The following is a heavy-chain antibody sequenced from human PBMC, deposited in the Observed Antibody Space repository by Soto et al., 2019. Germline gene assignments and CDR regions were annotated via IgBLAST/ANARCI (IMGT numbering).Heavy chain of an antibody. D-gene: IGHD3-22*01. J-gene: IGHJ4*02. CDR1: GGTFSRLA. CDR3: ARGWGEDSSDYFYAY. Sequence: QVQLVQSGAEVRKPGSSVKVSCKASGGTFSRLAISWVRQAPGQGLEWMGGIIPIFGTPNHAQKFQGRLTITADEATSTVHMELSSLRSEDTAIYYCARGWGEDSSDYFYAYWGQGTLVIVSP. V-gene: IGHV1-69*01. CDR2: IIPIFGTP.